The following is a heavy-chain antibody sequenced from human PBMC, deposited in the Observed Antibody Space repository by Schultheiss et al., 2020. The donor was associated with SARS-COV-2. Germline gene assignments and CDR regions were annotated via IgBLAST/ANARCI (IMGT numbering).Heavy chain of an antibody. J-gene: IGHJ3*02. Sequence: SETLSLTCTVSGGSISSSSYYWGWIRQPPGKGLEWIGYIYYSGSTNYNPSLKSRVTISVDTSKNQFSLKLSSVTAADTAVYYCATEAYCGGDCYSDNAFDIWGQGTMVTVSS. D-gene: IGHD2-21*02. CDR1: GGSISSSSYY. CDR3: ATEAYCGGDCYSDNAFDI. V-gene: IGHV4-61*05. CDR2: IYYSGST.